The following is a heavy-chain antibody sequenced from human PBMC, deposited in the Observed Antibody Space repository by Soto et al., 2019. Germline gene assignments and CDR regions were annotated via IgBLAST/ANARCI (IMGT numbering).Heavy chain of an antibody. V-gene: IGHV1-69*02. Sequence: ASVKVSCKASGGTFSSYTISWVRQAPGQGLEWMGRIIPILGIANYAQKFQGRVTITADKSTSTAYMELSSLRSEDTAVYYCARVPYSSRPWFDPWGQGTLVTVSS. CDR1: GGTFSSYT. J-gene: IGHJ5*02. CDR2: IIPILGIA. D-gene: IGHD6-13*01. CDR3: ARVPYSSRPWFDP.